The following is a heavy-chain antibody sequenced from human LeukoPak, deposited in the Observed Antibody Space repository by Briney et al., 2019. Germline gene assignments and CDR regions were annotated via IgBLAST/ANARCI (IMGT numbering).Heavy chain of an antibody. J-gene: IGHJ4*02. CDR2: IYTSGST. D-gene: IGHD7-27*01. CDR3: AREPYWGPLDY. Sequence: SETLSLTCTVSGGSISSYYWSWIRQPAGKGLDWIGRIYTSGSTNYNPSLKSRVTMSVDTSKNQFSLKLSSVTAADTAVYYCAREPYWGPLDYWGQGTLVTVSS. V-gene: IGHV4-4*07. CDR1: GGSISSYY.